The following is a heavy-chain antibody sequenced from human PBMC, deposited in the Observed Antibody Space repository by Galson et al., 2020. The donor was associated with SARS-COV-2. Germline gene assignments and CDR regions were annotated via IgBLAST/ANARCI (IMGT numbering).Heavy chain of an antibody. CDR3: SRIIVTAYYFSYMDV. CDR2: IFHSGYT. J-gene: IGHJ6*03. V-gene: IGHV4-4*02. D-gene: IGHD2-21*02. Sequence: SETLYLTCAVSGGSISSSDWWGWVRQPPGKGLEWIGEIFHSGYTNYNLSLKSRVTMSLDTSKNQFSLKLSSVTAADTALYYCSRIIVTAYYFSYMDVWCKGTTVTVSS. CDR1: GGSISSSDW.